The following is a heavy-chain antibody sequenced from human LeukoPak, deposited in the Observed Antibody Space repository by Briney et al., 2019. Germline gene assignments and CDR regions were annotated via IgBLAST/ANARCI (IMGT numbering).Heavy chain of an antibody. V-gene: IGHV3-30*04. D-gene: IGHD3-22*01. CDR3: AREGAGYFAFDI. CDR2: ISYDGSNK. J-gene: IGHJ3*02. CDR1: GFTFSSYA. Sequence: PGGSLRLSCAASGFTFSSYAMHWVRQAPGKGLEWVAVISYDGSNKYYADSVKGQFTISRDNSKNTLYLQMNSLRAEDTAVYYCAREGAGYFAFDIWGQGTMVTVSS.